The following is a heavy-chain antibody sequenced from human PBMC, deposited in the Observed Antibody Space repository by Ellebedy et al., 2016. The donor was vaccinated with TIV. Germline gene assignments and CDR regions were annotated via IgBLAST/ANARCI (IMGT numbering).Heavy chain of an antibody. V-gene: IGHV3-23*01. CDR1: GFTFSDYV. CDR3: TKRADNWGFFDY. CDR2: VSESDGRT. J-gene: IGHJ4*02. D-gene: IGHD1-1*01. Sequence: GESLKISCAASGFTFSDYVMAWVRQAPGKGLEWVSAVSESDGRTFYADSVKGRFTISRDNSKNILFLQMNSLTAGDTAVYYCTKRADNWGFFDYWGQGTLVTVSS.